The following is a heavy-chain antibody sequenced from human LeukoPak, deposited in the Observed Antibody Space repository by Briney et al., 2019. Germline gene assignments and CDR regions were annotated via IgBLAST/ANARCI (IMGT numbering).Heavy chain of an antibody. CDR3: ARHWANTGMDV. V-gene: IGHV5-51*01. CDR1: GYTFTTYW. J-gene: IGHJ6*02. Sequence: GESLKISCKGSGYTFTTYWIAWVRQMPGKGLEWMGIIYPGDSDTRYSPSFQGQVTISADKSISTAYLQWSSLKASGTTMYYCARHWANTGMDVWGQGTTVTVSS. D-gene: IGHD2-8*01. CDR2: IYPGDSDT.